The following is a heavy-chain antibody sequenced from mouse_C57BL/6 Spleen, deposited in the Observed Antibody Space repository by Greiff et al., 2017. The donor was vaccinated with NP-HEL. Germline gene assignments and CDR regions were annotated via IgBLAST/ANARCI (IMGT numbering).Heavy chain of an antibody. V-gene: IGHV1-82*01. J-gene: IGHJ4*01. Sequence: QVQLQQSGPELVKPGASVKISCKASGYAFSSSWMNWVKQRPGKGLEWIGRIYPGDGDTNYNGKFKGKATLTADKSSSTAYMQLSSLTSEDSAVYFCASYGYDYAMDYWGQGTSVTGSS. CDR3: ASYGYDYAMDY. CDR2: IYPGDGDT. CDR1: GYAFSSSW. D-gene: IGHD2-2*01.